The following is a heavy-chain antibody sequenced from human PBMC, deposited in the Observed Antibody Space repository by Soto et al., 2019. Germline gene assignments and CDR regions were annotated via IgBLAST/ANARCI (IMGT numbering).Heavy chain of an antibody. D-gene: IGHD3-22*01. CDR3: ARGPPSYYDSSGYYKYFDY. J-gene: IGHJ4*02. CDR1: GYTFTSYG. CDR2: ISAYNGNT. Sequence: ASVKVSCKASGYTFTSYGISWVRHAPGQGLEWMGWISAYNGNTNYAQKLQGRVTMTTDTSTSTAYMELRSLRSDDTAVYYCARGPPSYYDSSGYYKYFDYWGQGTLVTVSS. V-gene: IGHV1-18*01.